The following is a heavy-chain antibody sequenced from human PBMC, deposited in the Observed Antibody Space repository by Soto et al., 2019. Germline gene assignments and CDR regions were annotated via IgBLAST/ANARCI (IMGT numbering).Heavy chain of an antibody. CDR2: ISSNGGST. V-gene: IGHV3-64*01. Sequence: HPGGSLRLSCAASGFTFSSYAMHWVRQAPGKGLEYVSAISSNGGSTYYANSVKGRFTISRDNSKNTLYLQMGSLRAEDMAVYYCARLSPTAKYSSSGSLDYWGQGTLVTVSS. CDR1: GFTFSSYA. CDR3: ARLSPTAKYSSSGSLDY. D-gene: IGHD6-6*01. J-gene: IGHJ4*02.